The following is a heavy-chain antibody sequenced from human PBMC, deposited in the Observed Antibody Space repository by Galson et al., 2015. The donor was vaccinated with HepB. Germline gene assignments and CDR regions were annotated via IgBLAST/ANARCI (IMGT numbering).Heavy chain of an antibody. CDR3: AKDNDPSVWMSLDY. Sequence: SLRLSCAASGFTFSSYGMHWVRQAPGKGLEWVAVISYDGSNKYYADSVKGRFTISRDNSKNTLYLQMNSLRAEDTAVYYCAKDNDPSVWMSLDYWGQGTLVTVSS. CDR1: GFTFSSYG. V-gene: IGHV3-30*18. J-gene: IGHJ4*02. CDR2: ISYDGSNK. D-gene: IGHD3-16*01.